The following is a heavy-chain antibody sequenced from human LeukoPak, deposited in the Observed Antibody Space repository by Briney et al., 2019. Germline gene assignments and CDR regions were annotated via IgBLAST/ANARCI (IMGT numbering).Heavy chain of an antibody. CDR2: IKQDGSEK. D-gene: IGHD5-18*01. V-gene: IGHV3-7*01. CDR1: GFTFSSYS. J-gene: IGHJ4*02. Sequence: PGGSLRLSCAASGFTFSSYSMNWVRQAPGKGLEWVANIKQDGSEKYYVDSVKGRFTISRDNAKNSLYLQMNSLRAEDTAVYYCASWTSRKGYGDYWGQGTLVTVSS. CDR3: ASWTSRKGYGDY.